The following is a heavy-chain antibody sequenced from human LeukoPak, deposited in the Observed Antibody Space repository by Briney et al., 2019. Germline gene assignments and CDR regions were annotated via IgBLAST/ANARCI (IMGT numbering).Heavy chain of an antibody. CDR3: ARDRYYVPDY. CDR1: GFSFSTSW. CDR2: ITSDGRTT. J-gene: IGHJ4*02. D-gene: IGHD3-16*01. Sequence: GGSLRLSCAASGFSFSTSWMHWFRQGPGRGLVWVSRITSDGRTTIYADSVKGRFSISRDNSKNTLFLQMNSLRADGTAVYYCARDRYYVPDYWGQGTLVTVS. V-gene: IGHV3-74*01.